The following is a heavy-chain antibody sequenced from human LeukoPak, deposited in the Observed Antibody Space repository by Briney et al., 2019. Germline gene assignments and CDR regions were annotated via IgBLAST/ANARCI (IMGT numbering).Heavy chain of an antibody. CDR2: INSDGSST. V-gene: IGHV3-74*01. CDR1: GFTFSNYW. Sequence: GGSLRLSCAASGFTFSNYWMHWVRQAPGKGLVWVSRINSDGSSTTSADSVKGRFTISRDNAKNTLYLQMNSLRAEDTAVYYCARERPPKYYYGSGTCDFDYWGQGTLVTVSS. CDR3: ARERPPKYYYGSGTCDFDY. J-gene: IGHJ4*02. D-gene: IGHD3-10*01.